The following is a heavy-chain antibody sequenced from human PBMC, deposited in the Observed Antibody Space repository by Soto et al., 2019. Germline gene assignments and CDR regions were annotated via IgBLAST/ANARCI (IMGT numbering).Heavy chain of an antibody. CDR1: GFTISKYS. J-gene: IGHJ4*02. CDR3: AREGYPFDY. Sequence: GGSLRLSCAASGFTISKYSMSWFRQAPGKGLEWVSYISSSSSTIYYADSVKGRLTISRDNAKNSLYLQMNSLRDEDTAVYYCAREGYPFDYWGQGTLVTVSS. D-gene: IGHD5-12*01. V-gene: IGHV3-48*02. CDR2: ISSSSSTI.